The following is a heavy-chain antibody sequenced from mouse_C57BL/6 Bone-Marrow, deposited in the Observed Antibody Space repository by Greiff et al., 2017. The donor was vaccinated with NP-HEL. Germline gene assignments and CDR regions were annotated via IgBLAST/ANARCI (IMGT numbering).Heavy chain of an antibody. CDR1: GFSLTSYG. J-gene: IGHJ3*01. Sequence: QVQLKESGPGLVQPSQSLSITCTVSGFSLTSYGVHWVRPSPGKGLEWLGVIWSGGSTDYNAAFISRLSISTDNSKIQVFFKMNSLQADDTAIYYCARVLWAYWGQGTLVTVSA. V-gene: IGHV2-2*01. CDR2: IWSGGST. D-gene: IGHD6-2*01. CDR3: ARVLWAY.